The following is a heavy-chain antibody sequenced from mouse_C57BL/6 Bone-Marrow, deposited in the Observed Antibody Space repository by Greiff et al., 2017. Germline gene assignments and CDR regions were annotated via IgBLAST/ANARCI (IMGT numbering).Heavy chain of an antibody. CDR3: ANGNGYGRGFAY. CDR1: GYTFTSYG. J-gene: IGHJ3*01. V-gene: IGHV1-81*01. D-gene: IGHD2-2*01. Sequence: VKLMESGAELARPGASVKLSCKASGYTFTSYGISWVKQRTGQGLEWIGEIYPRSGNSYYNEKFKGQATLTADKSSRTAYMALRSLTSEDFAVYFCANGNGYGRGFAYWGQGTLVTVSA. CDR2: IYPRSGNS.